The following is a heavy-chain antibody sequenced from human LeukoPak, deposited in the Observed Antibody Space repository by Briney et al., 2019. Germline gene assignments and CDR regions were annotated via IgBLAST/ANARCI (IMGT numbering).Heavy chain of an antibody. J-gene: IGHJ4*02. CDR2: IYYSGST. CDR1: GGSISSSSYY. Sequence: SETLSLTCTVSGGSISSSSYYWGWIRQPPGKGLEWIGSIYYSGSTYYNPSLKSRVTISVDTSKNQFSLKLSSVTAADTAVYYCARPPYYYGSGIDYWGQGTLVTVSS. V-gene: IGHV4-39*01. CDR3: ARPPYYYGSGIDY. D-gene: IGHD3-10*01.